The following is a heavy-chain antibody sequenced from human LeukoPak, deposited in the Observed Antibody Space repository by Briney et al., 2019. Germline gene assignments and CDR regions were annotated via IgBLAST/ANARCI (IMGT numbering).Heavy chain of an antibody. D-gene: IGHD3-22*01. Sequence: SETLSLTCTVPGGSISSYYWSWIRQPPGKGLEWIGYIYYSGSTNYNPSLKSRVTISVDTSKNQFSLKLSSVTAADTAVYYCARITMISGYFDYWGQGTLVTVSS. CDR1: GGSISSYY. J-gene: IGHJ4*02. CDR3: ARITMISGYFDY. V-gene: IGHV4-59*01. CDR2: IYYSGST.